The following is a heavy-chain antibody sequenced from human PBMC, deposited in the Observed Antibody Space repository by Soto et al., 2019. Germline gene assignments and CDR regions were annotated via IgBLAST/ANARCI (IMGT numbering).Heavy chain of an antibody. D-gene: IGHD7-27*01. CDR1: GFTFSSYS. J-gene: IGHJ3*02. CDR3: ARDRTGGHDAFDI. CDR2: ISSSSSYI. V-gene: IGHV3-21*01. Sequence: GGSLRLSCAASGFTFSSYSMNWVRQAPGKGLEWVSSISSSSSYIYYADSVKGRFTISRDNAKNSLYLQMNSLRAEDTAVYYCARDRTGGHDAFDIWGQGTMVTVSS.